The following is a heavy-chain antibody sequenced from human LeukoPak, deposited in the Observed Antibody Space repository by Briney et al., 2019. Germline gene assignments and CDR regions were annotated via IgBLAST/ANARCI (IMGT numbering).Heavy chain of an antibody. CDR1: QSTITTYA. V-gene: IGHV3-23*01. J-gene: IGHJ4*02. Sequence: RGAPRLLNAAYQSTITTYAVSWGRPAPAEGLERVANISGSGGISYSAHSAKSRVTISRDNFQSTLFLQKSTLRAEDTAVYNCVKASRSSWSSFNCWGQGALVTVSS. CDR3: VKASRSSWSSFNC. D-gene: IGHD6-13*01. CDR2: ISGSGGIS.